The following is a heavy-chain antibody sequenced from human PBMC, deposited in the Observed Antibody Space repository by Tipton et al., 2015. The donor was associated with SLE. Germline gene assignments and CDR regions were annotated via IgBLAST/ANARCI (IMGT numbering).Heavy chain of an antibody. J-gene: IGHJ4*02. Sequence: SLRLSCAASGFTFSSYAMSWVRQAPGKGLEWVSGISGSGGSTYYADSVKGRFTISRDNSKNTLYLQMNSLRAEDTAVYYCAKDLLGYSGYEYVGYFDYWGQGTLVTVSS. D-gene: IGHD5-12*01. CDR2: ISGSGGST. CDR3: AKDLLGYSGYEYVGYFDY. V-gene: IGHV3-23*01. CDR1: GFTFSSYA.